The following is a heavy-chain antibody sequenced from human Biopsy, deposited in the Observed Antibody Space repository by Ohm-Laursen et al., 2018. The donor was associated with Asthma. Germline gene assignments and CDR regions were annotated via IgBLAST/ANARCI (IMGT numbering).Heavy chain of an antibody. CDR3: VRHQYSSSWSTFDY. J-gene: IGHJ4*02. CDR2: MYHSGSP. D-gene: IGHD3-22*01. Sequence: SDTLSLTCTVSGGSITSSSYYWGWIRQPPGKGMEWIGSMYHSGSPYYHPSLKSRATIPVDTSKNQLSLKMSSVTAADTAAYFCVRHQYSSSWSTFDYWGQGALVTVSS. CDR1: GGSITSSSYY. V-gene: IGHV4-39*01.